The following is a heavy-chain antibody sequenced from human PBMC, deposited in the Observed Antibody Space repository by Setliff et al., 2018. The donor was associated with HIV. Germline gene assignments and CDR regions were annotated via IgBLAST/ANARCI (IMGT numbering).Heavy chain of an antibody. J-gene: IGHJ4*02. D-gene: IGHD3-10*01. V-gene: IGHV4-4*08. Sequence: SETLSLTCTVSGGSISTSYWNWIRQPPGKGLEWIAYIYISGTTNYNPSLKSRVTMTEDTSTDTAYMELSSLRSEDTAVYYCATDQISDGSGSYPKSYFDYWGQGTLVTVSS. CDR3: ATDQISDGSGSYPKSYFDY. CDR1: GGSISTSY. CDR2: IYISGTT.